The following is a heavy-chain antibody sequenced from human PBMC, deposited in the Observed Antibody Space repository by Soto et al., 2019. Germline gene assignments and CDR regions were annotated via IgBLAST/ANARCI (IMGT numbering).Heavy chain of an antibody. D-gene: IGHD3-16*02. CDR1: GDSVSSNSAA. Sequence: PSQTLSLTCAISGDSVSSNSAAWNWIRQSPSRGLEWLGRTYYRSKWYNDYAVSVKSRITINPDTSKNQFSLQLNSVTPEDTAVYYCARVHYDYVWGSYRQYYFDYWGQGTLVTVSS. V-gene: IGHV6-1*01. CDR2: TYYRSKWYN. J-gene: IGHJ4*02. CDR3: ARVHYDYVWGSYRQYYFDY.